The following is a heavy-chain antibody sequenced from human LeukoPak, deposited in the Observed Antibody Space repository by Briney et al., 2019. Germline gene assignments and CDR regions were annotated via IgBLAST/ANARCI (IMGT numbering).Heavy chain of an antibody. V-gene: IGHV3-30*03. CDR3: AREGGPGDYGGWLDY. CDR1: GFTFSSYG. J-gene: IGHJ4*02. D-gene: IGHD4-23*01. CDR2: ISYDGSNK. Sequence: PGGSLRLSCAASGFTFSSYGMHWVRQAPGKGLEWVAGISYDGSNKYYADSVKGRFTISRDNAKNSLYLQMNSLRAEDTAVYYCAREGGPGDYGGWLDYRGQGTLVTVSS.